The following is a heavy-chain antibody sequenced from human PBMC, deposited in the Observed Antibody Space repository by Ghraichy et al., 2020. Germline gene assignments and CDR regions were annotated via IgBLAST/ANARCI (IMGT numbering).Heavy chain of an antibody. CDR3: SSGRVALFGVFNC. CDR2: ISYDGVNE. D-gene: IGHD3-3*01. Sequence: LSLTCAAPTFTFRNFAFHWVRQAPGKGLEWVALISYDGVNEYYADSVKGRFTISRDSSKNTVYLQMNSLRRGDTAVYYCSSGRVALFGVFNCWGLGTLVTVSS. J-gene: IGHJ4*02. CDR1: TFTFRNFA. V-gene: IGHV3-30*08.